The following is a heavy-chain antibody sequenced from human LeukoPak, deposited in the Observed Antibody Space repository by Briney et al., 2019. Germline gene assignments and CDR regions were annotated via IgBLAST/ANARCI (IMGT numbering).Heavy chain of an antibody. CDR2: INTDETIT. J-gene: IGHJ4*02. CDR3: ARATYYYDSSGYRGVYYFDC. V-gene: IGHV3-74*01. CDR1: GFTFSSYW. Sequence: PGGSLRLSCAASGFTFSSYWVHWVRQAPGKGLVWVSRINTDETITTYADSVKGRFTISRDNAKNTLYLQMNSLRAEDTAVYYCARATYYYDSSGYRGVYYFDCWGQGTLVTVSS. D-gene: IGHD3-22*01.